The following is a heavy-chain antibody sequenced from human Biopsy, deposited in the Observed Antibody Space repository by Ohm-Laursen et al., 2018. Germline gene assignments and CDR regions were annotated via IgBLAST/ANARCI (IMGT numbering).Heavy chain of an antibody. J-gene: IGHJ2*01. CDR2: ISWDGSRT. CDR1: GFTFDDYT. Sequence: SLRLSCAASGFTFDDYTMHWVRQIPGKGLEWVSLISWDGSRTYHADSVKGRFTISRDNSKNTLYLQLNSLSVEDTALYYCAKDRRTMRVWYFDLWGRGTLVTVSS. D-gene: IGHD4/OR15-4a*01. CDR3: AKDRRTMRVWYFDL. V-gene: IGHV3-43*01.